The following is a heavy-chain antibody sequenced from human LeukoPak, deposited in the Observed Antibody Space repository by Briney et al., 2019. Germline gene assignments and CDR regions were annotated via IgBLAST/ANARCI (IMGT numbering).Heavy chain of an antibody. CDR2: ITPIFGTA. Sequence: GAAVTVSCKASAGSFTSYAISWVRQAPAQGKGWVGGITPIFGTANYAQKFQGRVMIPADESTSTAYMELSSLRSEDTAVYYCARDPYGSGSYTPYTWFDPWGQGTLVTVSS. CDR1: AGSFTSYA. D-gene: IGHD3-10*01. J-gene: IGHJ5*02. V-gene: IGHV1-69*13. CDR3: ARDPYGSGSYTPYTWFDP.